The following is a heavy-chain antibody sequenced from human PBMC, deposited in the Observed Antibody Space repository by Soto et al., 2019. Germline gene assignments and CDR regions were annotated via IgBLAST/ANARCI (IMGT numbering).Heavy chain of an antibody. J-gene: IGHJ6*02. CDR1: GDTFSSYA. V-gene: IGHV1-69*12. Sequence: QVQLVQSGAEVKKPGSSVKVSCKASGDTFSSYAFSWVRQAPGQGLEWMGGIIPIFGTADYAQRFQGRVTITADESTSTAYMDLRSLRAEDPAVYYCASPPREYYYYGMDVWGQGTTVTVSS. CDR2: IIPIFGTA. CDR3: ASPPREYYYYGMDV.